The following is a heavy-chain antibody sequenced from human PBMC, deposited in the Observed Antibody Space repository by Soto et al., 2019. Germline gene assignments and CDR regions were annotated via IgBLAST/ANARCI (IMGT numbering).Heavy chain of an antibody. Sequence: EVQLVESGGGLVQPGGSLRLSCAASGFTVSSNYMSWVRQAPGKGLEWVSVIYSGGSTYYADSVKGRFTISRDNSKNTLYLQMSSLRAEDTAVYYCARDPGSGYDNYYYMDVCGKGTTVTVAS. CDR2: IYSGGST. V-gene: IGHV3-66*01. J-gene: IGHJ6*03. CDR3: ARDPGSGYDNYYYMDV. CDR1: GFTVSSNY. D-gene: IGHD5-12*01.